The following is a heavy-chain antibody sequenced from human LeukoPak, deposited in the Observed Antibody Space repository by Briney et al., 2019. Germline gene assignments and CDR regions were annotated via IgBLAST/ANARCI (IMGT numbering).Heavy chain of an antibody. J-gene: IGHJ6*03. CDR3: ARAGAGGCFCCPGAHYHCDIDD. V-gene: IGHV1-18*01. D-gene: IGHD3-10*01. CDR2: ISAYNGNT. CDR1: GYTFTSYG. Sequence: ASVKVSCKASGYTFTSYGISWVRQAPGQGLEWMGWISAYNGNTNYAQKLQGRVTMTTDTSTSTAYMELRSLRSDDTAVYYCARAGAGGCFCCPGAHYHCDIDDWGKGTTVTV.